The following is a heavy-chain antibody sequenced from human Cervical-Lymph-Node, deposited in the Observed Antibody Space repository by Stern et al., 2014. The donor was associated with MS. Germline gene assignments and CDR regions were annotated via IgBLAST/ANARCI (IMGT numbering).Heavy chain of an antibody. CDR2: ITPLFGTA. CDR1: GNAFTNFD. CDR3: ARHQGGLAAY. Sequence: DQLAESGAEVKKPGSSVKVSCKASGNAFTNFDIGWVRQAPGQGPEWLGGITPLFGTANYAQRFQGRVPFTADESTSTTYMELSSLRSEDTAVYFCARHQGGLAAYWGQGTLVTVSS. J-gene: IGHJ4*02. V-gene: IGHV1-69*01. D-gene: IGHD6-13*01.